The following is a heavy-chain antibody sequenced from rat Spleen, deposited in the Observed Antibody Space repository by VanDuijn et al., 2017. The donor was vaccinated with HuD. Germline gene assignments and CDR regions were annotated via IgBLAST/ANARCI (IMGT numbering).Heavy chain of an antibody. V-gene: IGHV5S10*01. Sequence: EVQLVESGGGLEQPGRSLKLSCAASGFTFSDYNMAWVRQAPKKGLEWVATIVYDGSRIYYRDSVKGRFTISRDNAKNIQYLQMDSLRSEDTATYYCIREVRVAAISTGFDYWGQGTLVTVSS. D-gene: IGHD1-2*01. CDR3: IREVRVAAISTGFDY. J-gene: IGHJ3*01. CDR2: IVYDGSRI. CDR1: GFTFSDYN.